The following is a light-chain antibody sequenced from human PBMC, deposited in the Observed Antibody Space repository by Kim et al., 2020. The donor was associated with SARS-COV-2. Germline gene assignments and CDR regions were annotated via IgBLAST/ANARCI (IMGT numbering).Light chain of an antibody. J-gene: IGKJ2*02. CDR3: QQYSTYCT. Sequence: LSATVGDRVTITCRASQSISSWLAWYQQKPGTAPKLLIYDASNLGTGVPSRFSGSGSGTDFTLTISSLQPDDFATYYCQQYSTYCTFGQGTKLEI. V-gene: IGKV1-5*01. CDR2: DAS. CDR1: QSISSW.